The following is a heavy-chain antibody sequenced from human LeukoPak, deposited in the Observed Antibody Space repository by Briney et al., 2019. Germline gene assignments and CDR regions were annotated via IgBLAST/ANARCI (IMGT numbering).Heavy chain of an antibody. CDR1: GYSISSGYY. V-gene: IGHV4-38-2*02. CDR3: ARDNFNYDFWSGYYTPPFDY. J-gene: IGHJ4*02. Sequence: SETLSLTCTVSGYSISSGYYWGWIRQPPGKGLEWIGSIYHSGSTYYNPSPKSRVTISVDTSKNQFSLKLSSVTAADTAVYYCARDNFNYDFWSGYYTPPFDYWGQGTLVTVSS. CDR2: IYHSGST. D-gene: IGHD3-3*01.